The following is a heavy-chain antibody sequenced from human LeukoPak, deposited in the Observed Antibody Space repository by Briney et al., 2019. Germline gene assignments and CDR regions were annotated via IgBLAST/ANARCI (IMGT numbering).Heavy chain of an antibody. J-gene: IGHJ4*02. D-gene: IGHD3-10*01. CDR1: GFTFSNAW. CDR2: IKSKTDGGTT. Sequence: PGGSLRLSCAASGFTFSNAWMSWVRQAPGKGLEWVGRIKSKTDGGTTDYAAPVKGRFTISRDDSKNTLYPQMNSLKTEDTAVYYCTTSYYYGSGSSYWGQGTLVTVSS. V-gene: IGHV3-15*01. CDR3: TTSYYYGSGSSY.